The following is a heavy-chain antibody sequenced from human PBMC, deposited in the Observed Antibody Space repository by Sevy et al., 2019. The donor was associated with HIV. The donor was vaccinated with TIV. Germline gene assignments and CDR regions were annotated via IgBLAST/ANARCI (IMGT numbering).Heavy chain of an antibody. CDR1: GFSFSSYA. Sequence: GGSLRLSCAASGFSFSSYALHWVRQAPGKGLEYVSAISSNGGSTYYADSVKGRFTISRDNSKNTLYLQMGSLRAEDMGVYDWAGEGGGGYCYSLDYWGQGTLVTVSS. J-gene: IGHJ4*02. V-gene: IGHV3-64*02. CDR3: AGEGGGGYCYSLDY. CDR2: ISSNGGST. D-gene: IGHD5-18*01.